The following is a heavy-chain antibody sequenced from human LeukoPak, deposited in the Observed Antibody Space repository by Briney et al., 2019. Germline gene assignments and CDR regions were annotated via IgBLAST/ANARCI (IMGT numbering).Heavy chain of an antibody. J-gene: IGHJ4*02. V-gene: IGHV3-74*01. D-gene: IGHD1-20*01. CDR3: AREQPNWNYDY. CDR2: INGDGTNI. CDR1: GFSFSTDW. Sequence: GGSLRLSCVASGFSFSTDWMHWVRQTPGKGLAWVSRINGDGTNIRYADSVKGRFTISRDNAKNTLYLEMNSLRAEDTAVYYCAREQPNWNYDYWGQGTLVTVSS.